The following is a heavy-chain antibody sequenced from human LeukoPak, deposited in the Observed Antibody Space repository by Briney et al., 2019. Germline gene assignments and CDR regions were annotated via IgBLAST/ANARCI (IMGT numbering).Heavy chain of an antibody. Sequence: GGSLRLSCAASGFTFSSYGMHWVRQAPGKGLEWVAVISYDGSNKYYADSVKGRFTISRDNSKNTLYLQMNSMRAEDTAVYYCAKLHDSSGYYFDYWGPGTLVTVSS. CDR2: ISYDGSNK. CDR3: AKLHDSSGYYFDY. CDR1: GFTFSSYG. D-gene: IGHD3-22*01. J-gene: IGHJ4*02. V-gene: IGHV3-30*18.